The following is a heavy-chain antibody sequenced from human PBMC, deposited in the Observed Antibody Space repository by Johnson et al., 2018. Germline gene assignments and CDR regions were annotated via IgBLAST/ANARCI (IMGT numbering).Heavy chain of an antibody. CDR2: ISSNSAYI. CDR3: AKNTRERITGPFYYSYYMDV. D-gene: IGHD1-20*01. CDR1: GFTFSRYT. J-gene: IGHJ6*03. V-gene: IGHV3-21*04. Sequence: VQLVQSGGGLVKPGGSLRLSCAASGFTFSRYTLNWVRQAPGKGLEWVSSISSNSAYIYYADSVKGRFTLSRDNAKKMLYMQMKRLRAEDTALYYCAKNTRERITGPFYYSYYMDVWGKGTTLTVSS.